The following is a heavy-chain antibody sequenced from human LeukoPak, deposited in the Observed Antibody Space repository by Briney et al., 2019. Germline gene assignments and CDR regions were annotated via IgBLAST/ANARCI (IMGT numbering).Heavy chain of an antibody. CDR2: IRYDGSNK. CDR3: AKDLAYYDFWTDAFDI. CDR1: GFTFSSYG. Sequence: SGGSLRLSCAASGFTFSSYGMHWVRQAPGKGLEWVAFIRYDGSNKYCADSVKGRFTISRDNSKNTLYLQMNSLRAEDTAVYYCAKDLAYYDFWTDAFDIWGQGTMVTVSS. D-gene: IGHD3-3*01. J-gene: IGHJ3*02. V-gene: IGHV3-30*02.